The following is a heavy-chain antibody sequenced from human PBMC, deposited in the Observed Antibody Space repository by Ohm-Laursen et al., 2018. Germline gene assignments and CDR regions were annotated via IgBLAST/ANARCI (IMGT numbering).Heavy chain of an antibody. CDR1: GFTFSSYW. V-gene: IGHV3-48*04. CDR2: IHYSRTNLI. D-gene: IGHD2-2*02. Sequence: SLRLSCAASGFTFSSYWMTWVRQPSGKGLEWVANIHYSRTNLIYYADSVIGRFTISRDNAKNSLFLQMNSLRADDTAIYYCARRIPLYGMDVWGQGTTVTVSS. CDR3: ARRIPLYGMDV. J-gene: IGHJ6*02.